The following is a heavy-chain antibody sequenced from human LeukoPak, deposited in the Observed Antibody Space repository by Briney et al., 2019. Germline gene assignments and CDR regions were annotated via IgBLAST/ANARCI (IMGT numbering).Heavy chain of an antibody. J-gene: IGHJ6*03. Sequence: GGSLRLSCAASGFTFSSYGMSWVRQAPGKGLEWVSAISGSGGSTYYADSVKGRFTISRDNSKNTLYLQMNSLRAEDTAVYYCAKTIQYYYYYMDVWGKGTTVTVSS. CDR2: ISGSGGST. CDR3: AKTIQYYYYYMDV. CDR1: GFTFSSYG. V-gene: IGHV3-23*01.